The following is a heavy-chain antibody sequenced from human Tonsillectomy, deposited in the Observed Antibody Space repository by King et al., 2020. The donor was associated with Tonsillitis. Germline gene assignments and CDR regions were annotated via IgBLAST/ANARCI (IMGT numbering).Heavy chain of an antibody. J-gene: IGHJ6*02. Sequence: VQIQQWGAGLLKPSETLSLTCAVYGGSFSTYSWSWIRQPPGKGLEWIGEINHSGIPNYSPSLKSRVTISVDTSKNQLSLRLSSVTAADTAVYYCARGPYYDFWSGPEDYYYGMDVWGQGTTVTVSS. CDR3: ARGPYYDFWSGPEDYYYGMDV. CDR2: INHSGIP. CDR1: GGSFSTYS. V-gene: IGHV4-34*01. D-gene: IGHD3-3*01.